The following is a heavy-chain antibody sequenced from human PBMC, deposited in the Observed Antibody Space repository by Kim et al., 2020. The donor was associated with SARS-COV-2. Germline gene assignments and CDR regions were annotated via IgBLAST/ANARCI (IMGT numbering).Heavy chain of an antibody. J-gene: IGHJ4*02. D-gene: IGHD2-2*03. CDR1: GFTFRNYW. Sequence: GGSLRLSCAASGFTFRNYWMTWVRQAPGKGLEWVANINQVAGAKYYVDSVKGRFAISRDNAKNSVYLQMNSLRAEDTAVYFCAKIGYDDWNFYYWGQGTL. CDR2: INQVAGAK. CDR3: AKIGYDDWNFYY. V-gene: IGHV3-7*01.